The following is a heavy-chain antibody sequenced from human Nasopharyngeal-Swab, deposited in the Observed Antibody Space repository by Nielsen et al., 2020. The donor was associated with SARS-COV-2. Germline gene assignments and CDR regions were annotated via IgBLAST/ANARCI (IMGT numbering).Heavy chain of an antibody. CDR3: ARGLSGIVPAPILGLGPYYYYYYMDV. J-gene: IGHJ6*03. Sequence: SETLSLTCVVYGGSFTSYYWGWFRQPPGKGLEWIAEINHSGSTNYNPSLKSRVTLSVDTSMNQFSLELSSVTAADTAVYYCARGLSGIVPAPILGLGPYYYYYYMDVWGKGTTVTVSS. D-gene: IGHD2-2*01. CDR2: INHSGST. CDR1: GGSFTSYY. V-gene: IGHV4-34*01.